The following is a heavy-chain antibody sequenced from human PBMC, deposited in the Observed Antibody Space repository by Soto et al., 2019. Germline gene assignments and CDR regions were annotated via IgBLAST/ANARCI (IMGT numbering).Heavy chain of an antibody. CDR3: ATSYDTGFDP. CDR2: IKVDSGYT. V-gene: IGHV1-18*04. J-gene: IGHJ5*02. D-gene: IGHD3-9*01. CDR1: GYPFIKYG. Sequence: QLQLVQSAAEVKKPGASVRVSCKAYGYPFIKYGISWIRQAPEQGLEWMGWIKVDSGYTNYAQKLQGRVTMTADTSSDTAFMDLRRLRLDDTAVYFCATSYDTGFDPWGQGTLVSVSS.